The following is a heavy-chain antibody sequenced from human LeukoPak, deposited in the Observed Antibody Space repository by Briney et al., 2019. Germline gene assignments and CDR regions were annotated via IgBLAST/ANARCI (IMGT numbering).Heavy chain of an antibody. V-gene: IGHV3-30*02. CDR3: AKDLMRDRWFGES. CDR2: IRFDGNEK. D-gene: IGHD3-10*01. Sequence: GGSLRLSCAASGFTFNYYSMHWVRQAPGKGLEWVAFIRFDGNEKYYAESVKGRFTISKDTSRNTLYLQMNSLRAEDTAMYYCAKDLMRDRWFGESWGQGTLVTVSS. CDR1: GFTFNYYS. J-gene: IGHJ5*02.